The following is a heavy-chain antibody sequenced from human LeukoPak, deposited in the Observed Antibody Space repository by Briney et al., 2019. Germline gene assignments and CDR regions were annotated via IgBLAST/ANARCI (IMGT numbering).Heavy chain of an antibody. CDR2: IHHSGST. V-gene: IGHV4-34*01. Sequence: SETLSLTCAVYNGSFNDYYWSWIRQPPGRGLEWIGEIHHSGSTNYNPSLKSRVTISVDTSKNQFSLKLASVTAADTALYYCARRVTAAAGTGYYYYYMDVWGKGTTVTVSS. D-gene: IGHD6-13*01. CDR3: ARRVTAAAGTGYYYYYMDV. J-gene: IGHJ6*03. CDR1: NGSFNDYY.